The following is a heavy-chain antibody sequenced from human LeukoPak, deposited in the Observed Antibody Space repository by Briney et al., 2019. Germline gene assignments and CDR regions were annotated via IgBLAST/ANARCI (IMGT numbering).Heavy chain of an antibody. V-gene: IGHV4-34*01. CDR1: GGSFSGYY. CDR2: INHSGST. Sequence: PSETLSLTCAVYGGSFSGYYWSWIRQPPGKGLEWIGEINHSGSTNYNPSLKSRVTISVDTSKNQFSLKLSSVTAADTAVYYCARGWVHGSGSYYLRIPHTSYYYMDVWGKGTTVTVSS. D-gene: IGHD3-10*01. CDR3: ARGWVHGSGSYYLRIPHTSYYYMDV. J-gene: IGHJ6*03.